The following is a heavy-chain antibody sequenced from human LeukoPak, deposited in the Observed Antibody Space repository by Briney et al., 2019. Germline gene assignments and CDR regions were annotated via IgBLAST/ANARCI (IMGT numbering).Heavy chain of an antibody. J-gene: IGHJ4*02. D-gene: IGHD2-15*01. CDR1: GYTFTGYY. Sequence: GASVKVSCKASGYTFTGYYMHWVRQAPGQGLEWMGRINPNSGGTNYAQKFQGRVTMTRDTSISTAYMELSRLRSDDTAVYYCARDPGYCGGGSCYSVDYWGQGTLVTVSS. CDR2: INPNSGGT. V-gene: IGHV1-2*06. CDR3: ARDPGYCGGGSCYSVDY.